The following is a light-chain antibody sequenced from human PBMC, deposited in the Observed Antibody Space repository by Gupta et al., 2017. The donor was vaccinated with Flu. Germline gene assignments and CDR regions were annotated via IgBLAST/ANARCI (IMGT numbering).Light chain of an antibody. Sequence: DIQMTQFPSSLSASVGDRVTITCRASQSISNNLTWYQQNPGNAPNLLIYGASTSQSGVPSRFSGTRSGTEFSLTISSLQPEDSATYYCQQSYSAPLTFGGGTKVEIK. CDR3: QQSYSAPLT. CDR1: QSISNN. V-gene: IGKV1-39*01. CDR2: GAS. J-gene: IGKJ4*01.